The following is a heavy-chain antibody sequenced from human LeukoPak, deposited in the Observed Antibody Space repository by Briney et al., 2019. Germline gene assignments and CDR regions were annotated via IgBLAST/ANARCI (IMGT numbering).Heavy chain of an antibody. CDR3: AREVQSTVQFDY. CDR2: IYYSGST. Sequence: SETLSLTCTVSGGSISSSSYYWGWIRQPPGKGLEWIGSIYYSGSTYYNPSLKSRVTISVDTSKNQFSLKLSSVTAADTAVYYCAREVQSTVQFDYWGQGTLVTVSS. V-gene: IGHV4-39*02. J-gene: IGHJ4*02. CDR1: GGSISSSSYY. D-gene: IGHD3-10*01.